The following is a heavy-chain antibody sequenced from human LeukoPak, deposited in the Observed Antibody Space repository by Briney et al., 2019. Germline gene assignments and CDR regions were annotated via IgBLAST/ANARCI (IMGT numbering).Heavy chain of an antibody. D-gene: IGHD6-13*01. CDR2: INTDGSST. J-gene: IGHJ4*02. CDR1: GFTFSSYW. V-gene: IGHV3-74*01. CDR3: ARGSRYSSSWRALDY. Sequence: GGSLRLSCAASGFTFSSYWMHWVRQAPGKGLVWVSRINTDGSSTSYADSVKGRFTISRDNAKSTLYLQMNSLRAEDTAVYYCARGSRYSSSWRALDYWGQGTLVTVSS.